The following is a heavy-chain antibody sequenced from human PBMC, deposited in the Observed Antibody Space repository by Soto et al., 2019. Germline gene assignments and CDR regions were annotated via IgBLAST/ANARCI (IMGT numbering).Heavy chain of an antibody. CDR2: ISYDGSNK. V-gene: IGHV3-30*18. CDR3: AKDIVRYTYGACDY. Sequence: TGGSLILSCAASGFTFNTYGMYWVRQAPGKGLEWVAAISYDGSNKYHADSVKGRFTISRDNSKNTLYLQMNSLRVEDTAVYYCAKDIVRYTYGACDYWGQGALVTVSS. D-gene: IGHD5-18*01. CDR1: GFTFNTYG. J-gene: IGHJ4*02.